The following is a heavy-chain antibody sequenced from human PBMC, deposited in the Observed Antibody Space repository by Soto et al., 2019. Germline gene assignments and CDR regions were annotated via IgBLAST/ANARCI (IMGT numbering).Heavy chain of an antibody. Sequence: PSETLSLTCAVYGGSFSGYYWSWIRQPPGKGLEWIGEINHSGSTNYNPSLKSRVTISVDTSKNQFSLKLSSVTAADTAVYYCARGSLRFLEWLFSRYYYYGMDVWGQGTKVTVSS. J-gene: IGHJ6*02. CDR3: ARGSLRFLEWLFSRYYYYGMDV. CDR1: GGSFSGYY. CDR2: INHSGST. V-gene: IGHV4-34*01. D-gene: IGHD3-3*01.